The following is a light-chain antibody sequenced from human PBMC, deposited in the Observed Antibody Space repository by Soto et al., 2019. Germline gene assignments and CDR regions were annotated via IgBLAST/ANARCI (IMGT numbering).Light chain of an antibody. J-gene: IGKJ4*01. CDR3: QQYFSTPLT. CDR1: QSVLYSSNNKSY. V-gene: IGKV4-1*01. Sequence: DIVMTQSPDSLAVSLGERGTINCKTSQSVLYSSNNKSYLAWYQQKPGQPPKLLIYWASTRESGVPDRFSGSGSGTGFTLTISSLQAEDVAVYYCQQYFSTPLTFGGGTKVEIK. CDR2: WAS.